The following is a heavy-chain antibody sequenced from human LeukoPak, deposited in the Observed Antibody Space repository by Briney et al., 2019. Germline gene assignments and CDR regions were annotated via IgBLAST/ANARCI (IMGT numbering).Heavy chain of an antibody. V-gene: IGHV1-2*02. Sequence: ASVKVSCKASGYTFTGYYMHWVRQAPGQGLEWMGWINPNSGGTNYAQKFQGRVTMTRDTSISTAYMELSRLRSDDTAVYYCARVWRKLGHPSDAFDIWGQGTMVTVSS. CDR1: GYTFTGYY. D-gene: IGHD7-27*01. J-gene: IGHJ3*02. CDR3: ARVWRKLGHPSDAFDI. CDR2: INPNSGGT.